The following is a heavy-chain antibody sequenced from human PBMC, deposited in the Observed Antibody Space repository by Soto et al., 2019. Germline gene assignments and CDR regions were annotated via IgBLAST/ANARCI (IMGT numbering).Heavy chain of an antibody. J-gene: IGHJ6*02. D-gene: IGHD3-9*01. Sequence: PSETLSLTCTVPGGSISSGDYYWSWIRQPPGKGLEWIGYIYYSGSTYYNPSLKSRVTISVDTSKNQFSLKLSSVTAADTAVYYCARDYDILTGYYAHYYGMDVWGQGTTVTVSS. CDR1: GGSISSGDYY. CDR2: IYYSGST. CDR3: ARDYDILTGYYAHYYGMDV. V-gene: IGHV4-30-4*01.